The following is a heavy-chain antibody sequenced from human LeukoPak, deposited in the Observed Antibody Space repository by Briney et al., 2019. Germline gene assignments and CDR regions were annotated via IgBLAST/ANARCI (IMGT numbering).Heavy chain of an antibody. CDR1: GSTFSSYG. Sequence: GGSLRLSCAASGSTFSSYGMHWVRQAPGKGLEWVAVISYDGSNKYYPDSVKGRFTISRDNSKNTLYLQMNSLRAEDTAVYYCARDFLHYYDNSGYTDYWGQGTVVTVSS. CDR3: ARDFLHYYDNSGYTDY. CDR2: ISYDGSNK. V-gene: IGHV3-30-3*01. J-gene: IGHJ4*02. D-gene: IGHD3-22*01.